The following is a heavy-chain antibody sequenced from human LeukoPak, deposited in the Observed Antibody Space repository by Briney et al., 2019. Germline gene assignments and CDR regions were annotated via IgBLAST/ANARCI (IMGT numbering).Heavy chain of an antibody. Sequence: GGSLRLSCAASGFTFSSYGMHWVRQAPGKGLEWVAVIWYDGSNKYCADSVKGRFTISRDNSKNTLYLQMNSLRAEDTAVYYCAKGKNYYYMDVWGKGTTVTVSS. CDR3: AKGKNYYYMDV. CDR1: GFTFSSYG. CDR2: IWYDGSNK. V-gene: IGHV3-33*06. J-gene: IGHJ6*03.